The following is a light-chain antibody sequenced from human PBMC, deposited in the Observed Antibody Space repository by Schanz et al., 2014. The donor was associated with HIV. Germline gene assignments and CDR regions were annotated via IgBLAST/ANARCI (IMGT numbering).Light chain of an antibody. J-gene: IGLJ3*02. CDR1: TSDVGGYDF. CDR2: DVT. V-gene: IGLV2-14*03. Sequence: QSALTQPASVSGSPGQSITISCTGTTSDVGGYDFVSWYQQHPDKAPELLIYDVTNRPSGVSNRFSGSKSGNTASLTISGLQPEDEADYYCSSYSSTSTVVFGGGTKLTVL. CDR3: SSYSSTSTVV.